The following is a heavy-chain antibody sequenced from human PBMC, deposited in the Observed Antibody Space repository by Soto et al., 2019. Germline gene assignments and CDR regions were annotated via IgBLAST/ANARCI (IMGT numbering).Heavy chain of an antibody. CDR2: MSAYNGNT. CDR3: ARDTYYYDSSGPDYYYYGMDV. CDR1: GDTITSYG. D-gene: IGHD3-22*01. V-gene: IGHV1-18*01. Sequence: QVQLVQPGAEVTKPGASVKVSCRASGDTITSYGICWVRQASGKGLEWMGWMSAYNGNTNYAQKLQGRVTMTTDTSTSTAYMELRSLRSDDTAVYYCARDTYYYDSSGPDYYYYGMDVWGQGTTVTVSS. J-gene: IGHJ6*02.